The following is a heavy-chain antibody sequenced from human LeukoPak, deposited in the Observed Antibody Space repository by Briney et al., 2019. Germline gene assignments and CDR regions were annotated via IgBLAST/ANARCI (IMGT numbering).Heavy chain of an antibody. CDR3: ARSDGNSFAP. CDR2: INPSGGTT. CDR1: GYTFTSYY. V-gene: IGHV1-46*01. Sequence: ASVKVSCKSSGYTFTSYYMHWGRHAPGQGLEWMGIINPSGGTTTYAHKFQGRVTMTRDTSTGTVYMELSSVRSEDTAVYYCARSDGNSFAPWGQGTLVTVS. J-gene: IGHJ5*02. D-gene: IGHD2-8*01.